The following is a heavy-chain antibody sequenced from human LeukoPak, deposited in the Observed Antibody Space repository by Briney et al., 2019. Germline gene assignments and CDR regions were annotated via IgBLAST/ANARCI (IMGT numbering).Heavy chain of an antibody. CDR2: IFYSGGT. Sequence: PSETLSLTCSVSGGSISSNIHYWAWIRQPPGKGLEWIGSIFYSGGTYYNASVKSRVTISVDTSKNQFSLKLSSVTAADTAVYYCARERIPQAYYGMDVWGQGTTVTVSS. CDR3: ARERIPQAYYGMDV. CDR1: GGSISSNIHY. D-gene: IGHD2-15*01. J-gene: IGHJ6*02. V-gene: IGHV4-39*07.